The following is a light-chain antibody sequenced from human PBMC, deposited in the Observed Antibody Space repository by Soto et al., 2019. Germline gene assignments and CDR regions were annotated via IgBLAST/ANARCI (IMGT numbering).Light chain of an antibody. CDR2: GNN. CDR1: SSNIGAGYA. CDR3: QSYDNSLSGSEV. V-gene: IGLV1-40*01. Sequence: QSVLTQPPSVSGAPGQRVTISCTGTSSNIGAGYAVHWYQQLPGTAPKLLIYGNNNRPSGVPDRFSGSKSDTSASLAITGLQAEDDADYYCQSYDNSLSGSEVFGTGTKLTVL. J-gene: IGLJ1*01.